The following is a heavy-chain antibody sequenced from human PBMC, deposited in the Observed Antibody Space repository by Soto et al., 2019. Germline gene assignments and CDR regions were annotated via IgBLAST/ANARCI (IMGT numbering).Heavy chain of an antibody. CDR1: GYTFTSYG. J-gene: IGHJ5*02. Sequence: GASVKVSCKASGYTFTSYGISWVRQAPGQGLEWMGWISAYNGNTNYAQKLQGRVTMTTDTSTSTAYMELRSLRSDDTAVYYCARTGDGSGSYYTPVGFDPWGQGTLVTVSS. D-gene: IGHD3-10*01. CDR3: ARTGDGSGSYYTPVGFDP. V-gene: IGHV1-18*01. CDR2: ISAYNGNT.